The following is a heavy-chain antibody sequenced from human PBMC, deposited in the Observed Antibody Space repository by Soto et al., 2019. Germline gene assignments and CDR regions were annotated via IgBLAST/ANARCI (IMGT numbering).Heavy chain of an antibody. CDR2: IYYSGST. Sequence: SETLSLTCTVSGGSISSGEYYWSWIRQPPGKGLEWIGYIYYSGSTYYTPSLKSRVPISVDTSKNQFSLKLSSVTAADTAVYYCARAPSIVRVFDYWGQGTLVTVSS. CDR3: ARAPSIVRVFDY. CDR1: GGSISSGEYY. V-gene: IGHV4-30-4*01. J-gene: IGHJ4*02. D-gene: IGHD1-26*01.